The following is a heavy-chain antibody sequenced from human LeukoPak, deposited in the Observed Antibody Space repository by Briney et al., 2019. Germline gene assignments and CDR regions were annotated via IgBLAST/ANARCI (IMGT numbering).Heavy chain of an antibody. CDR2: IYYSGST. Sequence: SETLSLTCTVSGGSVSSGSYYWSWIRQPPGKGLEWIGYIYYSGSTNYSPSLKSRVSISVDTSKNQFSLKLSSVTAADTAVYYCARGRQVETGHLFDCWGQETLVTVSS. V-gene: IGHV4-61*01. CDR3: ARGRQVETGHLFDC. J-gene: IGHJ4*02. D-gene: IGHD5-18*01. CDR1: GGSVSSGSYY.